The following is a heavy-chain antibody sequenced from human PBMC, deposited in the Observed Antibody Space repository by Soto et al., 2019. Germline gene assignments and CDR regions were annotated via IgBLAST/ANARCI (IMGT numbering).Heavy chain of an antibody. CDR1: GFTFINAW. J-gene: IGHJ4*02. CDR3: TTDPYSTRDY. V-gene: IGHV3-15*07. D-gene: IGHD4-4*01. Sequence: EVQMVESGGGLVQPGGSLRLSCATSGFTFINAWMNWVRQASGKGLEWVGRVKSKTDGGTTDYAAPVKGRFTISRDDSKNTLFLQMNSLKIEDTALYYCTTDPYSTRDYWGQGTLVTVSS. CDR2: VKSKTDGGTT.